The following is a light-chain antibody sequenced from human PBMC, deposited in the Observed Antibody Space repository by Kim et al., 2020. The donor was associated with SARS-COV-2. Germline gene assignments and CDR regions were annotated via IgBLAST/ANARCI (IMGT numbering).Light chain of an antibody. J-gene: IGLJ3*02. CDR3: QVWDSSSQWV. V-gene: IGLV3-21*04. CDR2: HNS. Sequence: SYELTQPPSVSVAPGKTARISCGGDNIGGYIVHWYQQRPGQAPVLVIYHNSDRPSGIPERFSGSNSGNTATLTISAVEVGDEADYYCQVWDSSSQWVFGGGTKVTVL. CDR1: NIGGYI.